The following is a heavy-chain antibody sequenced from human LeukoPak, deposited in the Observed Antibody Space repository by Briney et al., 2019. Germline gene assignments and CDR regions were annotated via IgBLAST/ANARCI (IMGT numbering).Heavy chain of an antibody. CDR3: ARLTGGDPWPQRGWFDP. CDR2: IHSGGGT. Sequence: PSETLSLTCSVSGGSVSGYYWIWIRQPPGNGLEWVAYIHSGGGTNYNPSLKSRVTISVDTSTNQFSLKLSSVTAADTAVYYCARLTGGDPWPQRGWFDPWGQGTLVTVSS. CDR1: GGSVSGYY. D-gene: IGHD2-21*02. J-gene: IGHJ5*02. V-gene: IGHV4-59*08.